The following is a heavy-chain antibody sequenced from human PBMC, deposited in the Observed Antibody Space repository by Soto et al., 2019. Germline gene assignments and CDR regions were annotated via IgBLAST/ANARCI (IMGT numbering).Heavy chain of an antibody. CDR1: GVSFSIDW. Sequence: GCXRRSCAASGVSFSIDWMHWVRQAAGKGLVWVSRINSDGSSTSYADSVKGRFTISRDNAKNTLYLQMNSLRAEDTAVYYCAREWAPYDILTGYYSDGMDVWGQATTVTVSS. CDR2: INSDGSST. V-gene: IGHV3-74*01. D-gene: IGHD3-9*01. CDR3: AREWAPYDILTGYYSDGMDV. J-gene: IGHJ6*02.